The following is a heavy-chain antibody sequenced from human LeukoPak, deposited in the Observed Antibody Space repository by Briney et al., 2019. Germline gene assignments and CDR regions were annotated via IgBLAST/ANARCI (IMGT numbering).Heavy chain of an antibody. CDR3: ARQAYYDFWSGYYAGYYYYMDV. CDR1: GFTSSSYA. V-gene: IGHV4-59*01. Sequence: LRLSCAAYGFTSSSYAMSWIRQPPGKGLEWIWYIYYSGSPNYNPCLTSRVSISVATSKNQFSLKLSSVTAADTAVYYCARQAYYDFWSGYYAGYYYYMDVWGKGTTVTVSS. J-gene: IGHJ6*03. D-gene: IGHD3-3*01. CDR2: IYYSGSP.